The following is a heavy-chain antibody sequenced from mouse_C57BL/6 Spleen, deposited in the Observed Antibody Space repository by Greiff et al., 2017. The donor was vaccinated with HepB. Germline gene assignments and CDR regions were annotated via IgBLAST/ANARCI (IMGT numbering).Heavy chain of an antibody. D-gene: IGHD2-4*01. J-gene: IGHJ1*03. CDR1: GYAFSSSW. Sequence: VQLQQSGPELVKPGASVKISCQASGYAFSSSWMNWVKQRPGKGLEWIGRIYPGDGDTNYNGKFKGKATLTADKSSSTAYMQLSSLTSEDSAVYFCARSFDYDWYFDVWGTGTTVTVSS. CDR3: ARSFDYDWYFDV. V-gene: IGHV1-82*01. CDR2: IYPGDGDT.